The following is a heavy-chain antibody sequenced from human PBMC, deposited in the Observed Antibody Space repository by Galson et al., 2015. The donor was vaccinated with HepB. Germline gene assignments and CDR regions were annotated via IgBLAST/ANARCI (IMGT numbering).Heavy chain of an antibody. J-gene: IGHJ4*02. CDR1: GYTFTSYG. CDR3: ARKGYFYEYFDN. Sequence: SVKVSCKASGYTFTSYGISWVRQAPGQGLEWMGWISVYNGNRNYAQKLQGRVTMTTDTSTSTAYMELRSLRSDDTAVYYCARKGYFYEYFDNWGQGTLVTVSS. V-gene: IGHV1-18*04. CDR2: ISVYNGNR. D-gene: IGHD3-22*01.